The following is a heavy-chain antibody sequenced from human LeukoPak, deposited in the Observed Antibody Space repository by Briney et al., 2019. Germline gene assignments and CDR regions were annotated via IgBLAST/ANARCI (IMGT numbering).Heavy chain of an antibody. CDR2: ISSSGSTI. V-gene: IGHV3-11*01. D-gene: IGHD3-22*01. Sequence: AGGSLRLSCAASGFTFSDYYMSWIRQAPGKGLEWVSYISSSGSTIYYADSVKGRFTISRDNAKNSLYLQMNSLRAEDTAVYYCARDHGAFYYDSSGYYPFDYWGQGTLVTVSS. CDR3: ARDHGAFYYDSSGYYPFDY. CDR1: GFTFSDYY. J-gene: IGHJ4*02.